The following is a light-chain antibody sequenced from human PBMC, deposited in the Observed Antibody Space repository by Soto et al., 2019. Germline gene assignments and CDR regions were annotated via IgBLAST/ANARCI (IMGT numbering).Light chain of an antibody. CDR2: SAS. Sequence: EIVMTQSPATLSVSPGERATLSCRASLSVSANNLAWYQQKAGQAPRLLIYSASSRATGIPDRFSGSGSGTDFTLTITRLEPEDLAVYYCQQYGSSPRTFGRGTKVDIK. CDR3: QQYGSSPRT. CDR1: LSVSANN. V-gene: IGKV3-20*01. J-gene: IGKJ1*01.